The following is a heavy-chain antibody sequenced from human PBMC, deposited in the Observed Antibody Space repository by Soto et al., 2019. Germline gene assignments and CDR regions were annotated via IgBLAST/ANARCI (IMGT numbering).Heavy chain of an antibody. D-gene: IGHD2-15*01. J-gene: IGHJ4*02. V-gene: IGHV5-51*01. CDR1: GYTFTIYW. CDR2: IYPGDSDT. Sequence: GQSLKISCKGSGYTFTIYWISWVRQMPGEGLEWMGAIYPGDSDTRYSPPFQRQVTISADKSISTAYMQWSSLQASDSEIYYCERSAGNAGRLSAYWGQRTVVTVAS. CDR3: ERSAGNAGRLSAY.